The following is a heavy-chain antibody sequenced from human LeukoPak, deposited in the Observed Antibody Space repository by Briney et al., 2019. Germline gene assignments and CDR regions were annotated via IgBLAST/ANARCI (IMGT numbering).Heavy chain of an antibody. D-gene: IGHD2-2*01. CDR2: IYNGGAT. CDR1: GFIVSNYY. CDR3: AREFGSGTFD. Sequence: GGSLRLSCAASGFIVSNYYMNWVRQAPGKGLECVSVIYNGGATYYAASVKGRFTISRDNSKNTLYLQMNGLRAEDTAVYFCAREFGSGTFDWGQGTLVTVSS. V-gene: IGHV3-53*01. J-gene: IGHJ4*02.